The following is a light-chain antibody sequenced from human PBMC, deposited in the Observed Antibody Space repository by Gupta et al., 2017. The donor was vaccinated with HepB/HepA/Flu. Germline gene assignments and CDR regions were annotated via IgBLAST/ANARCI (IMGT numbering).Light chain of an antibody. CDR1: SSDVGGYNY. V-gene: IGLV2-11*01. J-gene: IGLJ1*01. CDR2: DVS. CDR3: CSYAGSYTHG. Sequence: QSALTQPRSVSGSPGQSVTISCTGTSSDVGGYNYVSWYQQHPGKAPKLMIYDVSKRPSGVPGRFSGSKSGNTASLTISGLQAEDDADDYCCSYAGSYTHGFGTGTKVTV.